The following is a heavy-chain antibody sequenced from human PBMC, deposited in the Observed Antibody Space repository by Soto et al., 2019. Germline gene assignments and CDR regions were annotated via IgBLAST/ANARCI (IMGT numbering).Heavy chain of an antibody. V-gene: IGHV2-5*01. Sequence: QITLEESVPSLVKPTQTLTVTCTFAGFSLSTTGVGVAWFRQSPGKALEWLVLIYWNHEKRYSPSLKSRLTITKDTSKNAVVLPMTNLDPVDTATYYCAHDGDGSDNWFDAWGQGTLVTVSS. CDR3: AHDGDGSDNWFDA. J-gene: IGHJ5*02. CDR1: GFSLSTTGVG. D-gene: IGHD7-27*01. CDR2: IYWNHEK.